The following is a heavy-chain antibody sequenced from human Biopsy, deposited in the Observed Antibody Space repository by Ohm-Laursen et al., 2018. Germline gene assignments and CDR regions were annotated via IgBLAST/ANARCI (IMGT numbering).Heavy chain of an antibody. J-gene: IGHJ4*02. D-gene: IGHD2-15*01. V-gene: IGHV4-34*08. CDR1: GKTFSDYQ. CDR2: INQSGTT. Sequence: QTLSLTCAAFGKTFSDYQWSWIRQPPGRGLEWIGQINQSGTTNYNPSLKSRVSISADASKYEFSLRLTSVTAADTAVYLCGNEVHGRDYWGLGAQVTVSS. CDR3: GNEVHGRDY.